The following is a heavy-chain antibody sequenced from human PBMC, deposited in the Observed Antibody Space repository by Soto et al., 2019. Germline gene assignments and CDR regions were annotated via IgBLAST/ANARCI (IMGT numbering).Heavy chain of an antibody. V-gene: IGHV4-30-4*01. CDR2: IYYSGST. CDR1: GGSISSGDYY. Sequence: SETLSLTRTVSGGSISSGDYYWSWIRQPPGKGLEWIGYIYYSGSTYYNPSLKSRVTISVDTSKNQFCLKLSSVTAADTAVYYCARVSSSWGLFNYFDTRGQGTLVLVSS. CDR3: ARVSSSWGLFNYFDT. J-gene: IGHJ4*02. D-gene: IGHD6-13*01.